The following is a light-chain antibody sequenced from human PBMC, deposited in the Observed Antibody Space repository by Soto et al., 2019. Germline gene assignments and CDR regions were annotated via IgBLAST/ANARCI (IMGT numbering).Light chain of an antibody. CDR2: DAS. Sequence: EIVLTHSPSTLSLSPGETATCLCMVSESVRNYLAWYQQKPGQAPRLLIYDASNRATGIPARFSGTWSETDFTLTISSLEPEDFAIYSCKQRSKMPLTFGHGTKVDIK. CDR1: ESVRNY. V-gene: IGKV3-11*01. J-gene: IGKJ1*01. CDR3: KQRSKMPLT.